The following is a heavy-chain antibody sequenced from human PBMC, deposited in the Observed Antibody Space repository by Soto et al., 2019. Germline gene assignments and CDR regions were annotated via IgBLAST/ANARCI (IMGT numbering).Heavy chain of an antibody. D-gene: IGHD2-2*01. CDR2: ISYDGSNK. CDR1: GFTFSSYA. CDR3: ARDVPLATDIVLVPAAPNWFDP. Sequence: QVQPVESGGGVVQPGRSLRLSCAASGFTFSSYAMHWVRQAPGKGLEWVAVISYDGSNKYYADSVKGRFTISRDNSKNTLYLQMNSLRAEDTAVYYCARDVPLATDIVLVPAAPNWFDPWGQGTLVTVSS. V-gene: IGHV3-30-3*01. J-gene: IGHJ5*02.